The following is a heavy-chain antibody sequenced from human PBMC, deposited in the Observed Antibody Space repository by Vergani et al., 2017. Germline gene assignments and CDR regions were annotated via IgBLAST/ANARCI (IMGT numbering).Heavy chain of an antibody. CDR3: ARGLRNYDFWSGYYTDYYXMDV. CDR1: GGSISSYY. J-gene: IGHJ6*03. Sequence: QVQLQESGPGLVKPSETLSLTCTVSGGSISSYYWSWIRQPPGKGLEWIGYIYYSGSTNYNPSLKSRVTISVDTSKNQFSLKLSSVTAADTAVYYCARGLRNYDFWSGYYTDYYXMDVWGKGTTVTVSS. D-gene: IGHD3-3*01. V-gene: IGHV4-59*01. CDR2: IYYSGST.